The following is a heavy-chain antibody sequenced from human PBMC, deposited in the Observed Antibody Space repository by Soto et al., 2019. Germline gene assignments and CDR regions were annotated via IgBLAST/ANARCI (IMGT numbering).Heavy chain of an antibody. CDR3: ARSPWEYYFDY. D-gene: IGHD1-26*01. J-gene: IGHJ4*02. CDR1: GYRVTSYW. V-gene: IGHV5-51*01. CDR2: IYPGDSDT. Sequence: PGQSLKISCKGSGYRVTSYWICWVRQMPGKGLEWMGIIYPGDSDTRYSPSFQGQVTISADKSISTAYLQWSSLKASDTAMYYCARSPWEYYFDYWGQGTLVTVSS.